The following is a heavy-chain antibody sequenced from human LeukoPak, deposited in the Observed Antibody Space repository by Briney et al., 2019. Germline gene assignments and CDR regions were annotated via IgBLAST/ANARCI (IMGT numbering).Heavy chain of an antibody. V-gene: IGHV1-69*13. CDR3: ARDFCSSTSCYRLPYYGMDV. J-gene: IGHJ6*02. CDR1: GGTFSSYA. Sequence: SVKVSCKASGGTFSSYAISWVRQAPGQGLEWMGGIIPIFGTANYAQKLQGRVTITADESTSTAYMELSSLRSEDTAVYYCARDFCSSTSCYRLPYYGMDVWGQGTTVTVSS. D-gene: IGHD2-2*01. CDR2: IIPIFGTA.